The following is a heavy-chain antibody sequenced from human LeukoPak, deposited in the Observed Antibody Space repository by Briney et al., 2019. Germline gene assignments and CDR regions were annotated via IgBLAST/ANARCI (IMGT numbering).Heavy chain of an antibody. CDR1: GFTFSSYA. D-gene: IGHD2-15*01. Sequence: GGSLRLSCAASGFTFSSYAMHWVRQAPGKGLEWVAVISYDGSNKYYADSVKGRFTISRDNSKNTLYLQMNSLRAEDTAVYYCARDRYCSGGSCYPGIFDCWGQGTLVTVSS. V-gene: IGHV3-30*01. J-gene: IGHJ4*02. CDR3: ARDRYCSGGSCYPGIFDC. CDR2: ISYDGSNK.